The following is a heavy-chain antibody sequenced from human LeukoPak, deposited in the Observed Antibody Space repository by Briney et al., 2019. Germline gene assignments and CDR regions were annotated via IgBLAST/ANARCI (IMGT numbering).Heavy chain of an antibody. CDR2: IIPIFGTT. Sequence: ASVKVSCKASGASFSSYTISWVRQAPGQGLEWLGRIIPIFGTTTYAQKFQGRVTIITDASTSTVYMELSSLRSEDTAVYYCAGEVVPAAPDNYYYYYMDVWGKGTTVTVSS. CDR3: AGEVVPAAPDNYYYYYMDV. CDR1: GASFSSYT. D-gene: IGHD2-2*01. V-gene: IGHV1-69*05. J-gene: IGHJ6*03.